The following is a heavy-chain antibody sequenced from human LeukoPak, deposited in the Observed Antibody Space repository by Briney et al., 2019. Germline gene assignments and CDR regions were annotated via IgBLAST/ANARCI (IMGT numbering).Heavy chain of an antibody. CDR2: INSNSGGT. D-gene: IGHD4-17*01. Sequence: ASVKVSCKASGYTFTDYFMHWLRQAPGQGLEWIGRINSNSGGTKFAQEFEARVTMTRDTSINTAYMELSRLRSDDTAVYYCARDREDGDYDYWGQGTLVTVSS. V-gene: IGHV1-2*02. CDR3: ARDREDGDYDY. CDR1: GYTFTDYF. J-gene: IGHJ4*02.